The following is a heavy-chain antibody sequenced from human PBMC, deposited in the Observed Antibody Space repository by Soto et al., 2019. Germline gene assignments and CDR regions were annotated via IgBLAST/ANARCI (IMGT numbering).Heavy chain of an antibody. CDR3: ARRAMAGTGGSSGMDV. Sequence: PGGSLRLSCAASGFTFSSYWGHWVRQAPGKGLVWVSRISGDGSSTSYADSVKGRFTISRDNAKDTLYLQMNSLRVEDTAVYYCARRAMAGTGGSSGMDVRGQGTTVTVSS. V-gene: IGHV3-74*01. CDR2: ISGDGSST. CDR1: GFTFSSYW. J-gene: IGHJ6*02. D-gene: IGHD6-19*01.